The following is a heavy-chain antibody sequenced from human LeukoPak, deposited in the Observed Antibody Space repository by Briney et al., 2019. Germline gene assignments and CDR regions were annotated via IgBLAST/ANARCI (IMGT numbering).Heavy chain of an antibody. CDR3: ARRGELTPPYYSDY. CDR2: ISSSSSTI. D-gene: IGHD1-26*01. V-gene: IGHV3-48*01. Sequence: GGSLRLSCAASGFTFSSYSMNWVRQAPGKGLEWISYISSSSSTIYYADSVKGRLTISRDNAKNSLYLQMSSLRAEDTAVYYCARRGELTPPYYSDYWGQGTLVTVSS. CDR1: GFTFSSYS. J-gene: IGHJ4*02.